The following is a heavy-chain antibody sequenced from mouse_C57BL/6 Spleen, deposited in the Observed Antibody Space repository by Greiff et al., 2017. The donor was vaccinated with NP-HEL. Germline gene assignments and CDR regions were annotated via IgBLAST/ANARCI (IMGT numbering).Heavy chain of an antibody. CDR3: ARDQGKSFAY. Sequence: EVQRVEFGGGLVKPGGSLKLSCAASGFTFSSYAMSWVRQTPEKRLEWVATISDGGSYTYYPDNVKGRFTISRDNAKNNLYLQMSHLKSEDTAMYYCARDQGKSFAYWGQGTLVTVSA. D-gene: IGHD3-2*02. CDR2: ISDGGSYT. CDR1: GFTFSSYA. J-gene: IGHJ3*01. V-gene: IGHV5-4*01.